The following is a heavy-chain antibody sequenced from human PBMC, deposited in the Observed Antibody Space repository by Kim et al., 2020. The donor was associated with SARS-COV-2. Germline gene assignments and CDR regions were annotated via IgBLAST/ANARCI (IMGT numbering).Heavy chain of an antibody. D-gene: IGHD7-27*01. J-gene: IGHJ5*02. Sequence: ASVKVSCQASGYMFTAYVMHWLRQAPGQRLEWVGWVNAGNGNKKYSQNVQGRVTFTRDTSASTAYMELSSLTSEDTAVYYCARDFQDRLLTGAFDLWGQGTPVTVSS. V-gene: IGHV1-3*01. CDR1: GYMFTAYV. CDR2: VNAGNGNK. CDR3: ARDFQDRLLTGAFDL.